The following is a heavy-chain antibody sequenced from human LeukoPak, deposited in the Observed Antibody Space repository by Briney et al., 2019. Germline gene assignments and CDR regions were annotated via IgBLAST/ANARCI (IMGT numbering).Heavy chain of an antibody. J-gene: IGHJ4*02. D-gene: IGHD2-2*01. CDR2: ISSDGSKK. CDR3: AKYRLSTSWYIIDFDY. CDR1: GFRFNTHA. Sequence: GGSLILSLAASGFRFNTHALHWVRQAPGEGLEWVAAISSDGSKKYYSDSMKGRFTISRDNSKNTLYLQMNSLIPEDTAVYYCAKYRLSTSWYIIDFDYWGQGTLVTVSS. V-gene: IGHV3-30*18.